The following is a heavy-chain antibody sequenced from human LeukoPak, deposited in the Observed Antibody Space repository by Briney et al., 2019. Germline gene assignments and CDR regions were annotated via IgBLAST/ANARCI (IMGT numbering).Heavy chain of an antibody. J-gene: IGHJ4*02. Sequence: GGSLRLSCAASGFIFEDYTMHWVRQAPGKTLEWVSLISWDGTTYYADSVKGRFTISRDNSKDSLSLQMDTLRSEGTAFYYCVKDLSYESSGSFFDFWGQGTLVTVS. CDR3: VKDLSYESSGSFFDF. CDR2: ISWDGTT. V-gene: IGHV3-43*01. CDR1: GFIFEDYT. D-gene: IGHD3-22*01.